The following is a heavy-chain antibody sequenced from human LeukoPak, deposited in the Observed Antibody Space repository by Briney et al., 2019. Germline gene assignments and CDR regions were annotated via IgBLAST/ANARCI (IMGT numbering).Heavy chain of an antibody. CDR2: IIPIFGTA. V-gene: IGHV1-69*06. CDR1: GGTFSSYA. CDR3: ARGYCSGGSCYRVHYYYYYMDV. Sequence: GASVKVSCKASGGTFSSYAISWVRQAPGQGLEWVGGIIPIFGTANYAQKFQGRVTITADKSTSTAYMELSSLRSEDTAVYYCARGYCSGGSCYRVHYYYYYMDVWGKGTTVTVSS. J-gene: IGHJ6*03. D-gene: IGHD2-15*01.